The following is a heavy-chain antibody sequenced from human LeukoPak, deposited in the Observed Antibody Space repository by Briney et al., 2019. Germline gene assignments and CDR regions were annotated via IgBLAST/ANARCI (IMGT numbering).Heavy chain of an antibody. D-gene: IGHD3-22*01. CDR3: ARDYYDSSGYYPYYFDY. CDR2: IIPIFGTA. CDR1: GYTFTGYY. J-gene: IGHJ4*02. V-gene: IGHV1-69*05. Sequence: ASVKVSCKASGYTFTGYYMHWVRQAPGQGLEWMGRIIPIFGTANYAQKFQGRVTITTDESTSTAYMELSSLRSEDTAVYYCARDYYDSSGYYPYYFDYWGQGTLVTVSS.